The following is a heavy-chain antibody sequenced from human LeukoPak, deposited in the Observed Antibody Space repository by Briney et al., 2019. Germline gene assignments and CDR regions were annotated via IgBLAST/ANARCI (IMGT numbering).Heavy chain of an antibody. CDR3: ARDVPSQIVVVASAMFDY. Sequence: GGSLRLSCATSGFTFSTYAMSWVRQAPGKGLEWVSTISDSGRNTHYADSVKGRFTISRDNSQNTLYLQMNSLRAEDTALYYCARDVPSQIVVVASAMFDYWGQGILVTVSS. V-gene: IGHV3-23*01. CDR1: GFTFSTYA. D-gene: IGHD2-2*01. CDR2: ISDSGRNT. J-gene: IGHJ4*02.